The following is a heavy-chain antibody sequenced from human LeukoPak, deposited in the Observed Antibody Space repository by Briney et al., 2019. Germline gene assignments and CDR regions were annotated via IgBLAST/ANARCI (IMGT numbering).Heavy chain of an antibody. Sequence: PGGSLRLSCVASGFTFSKYAVSWIRQAPGKGLEWVSYISSSGSTIYYADSVKGRFTISRDNAKNSLYLQMNSLRAEDTAVYYCARDHGSGINYYYGMDVWGQGTTVTVSS. CDR2: ISSSGSTI. J-gene: IGHJ6*02. CDR3: ARDHGSGINYYYGMDV. CDR1: GFTFSKYA. D-gene: IGHD3-10*01. V-gene: IGHV3-11*01.